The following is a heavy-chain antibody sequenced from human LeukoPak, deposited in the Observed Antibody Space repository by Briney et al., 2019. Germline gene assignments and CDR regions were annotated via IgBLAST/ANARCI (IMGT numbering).Heavy chain of an antibody. Sequence: ASVKVSCKASGYTFSSYGISWVRQAPGQGLEWMGWITSYNGNTKYAQQLQGRVTMTTDTSTGTAYMELSSLRSEDTAVYYCARVPLYCSSTSCYVPWGQGTLVTVSS. D-gene: IGHD2-2*01. V-gene: IGHV1-18*01. J-gene: IGHJ5*02. CDR2: ITSYNGNT. CDR3: ARVPLYCSSTSCYVP. CDR1: GYTFSSYG.